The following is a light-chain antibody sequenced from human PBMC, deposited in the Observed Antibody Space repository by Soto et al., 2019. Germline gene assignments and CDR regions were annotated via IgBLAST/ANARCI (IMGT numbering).Light chain of an antibody. CDR1: SSGVGGYNY. CDR2: DVS. Sequence: QSAVTHPASVSVSPRQSINISCTGTSSGVGGYNYVSWYQHHPGEAPKLIIYDVSNQLSGVCNSFSGYKSGNTASLKISALQPEAEADYYCSSYTTSTSGQIIFGPGTKVTVL. J-gene: IGLJ1*01. CDR3: SSYTTSTSGQII. V-gene: IGLV2-14*03.